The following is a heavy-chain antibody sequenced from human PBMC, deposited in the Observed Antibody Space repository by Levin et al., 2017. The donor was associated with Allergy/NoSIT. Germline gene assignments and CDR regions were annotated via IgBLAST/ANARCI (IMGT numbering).Heavy chain of an antibody. V-gene: IGHV3-33*01. Sequence: PGGSLRLSCAASAFTFSSYGMHWVRQAPGKGLEWVAVIWSDGSNKYYADSVKGRFTISRDNSKNTVYLQMNSLRAEDTAVYYCARGAKWELPDRPGDYWGQGTLVTVSS. CDR3: ARGAKWELPDRPGDY. D-gene: IGHD1-26*01. CDR1: AFTFSSYG. J-gene: IGHJ4*02. CDR2: IWSDGSNK.